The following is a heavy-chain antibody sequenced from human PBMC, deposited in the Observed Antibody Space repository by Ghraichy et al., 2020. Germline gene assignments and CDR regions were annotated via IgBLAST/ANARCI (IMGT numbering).Heavy chain of an antibody. V-gene: IGHV4-59*01. Sequence: SETLSLPCTVSGGSISSYYWSWIRQPPGKGLEWIGYIYYSGSTNYNPSLKSRVTISVDTSKNQFSLKLSSVTAADTAVYYCARVYLLEYYYDSWGAFDIWGQGTMVTVSS. CDR3: ARVYLLEYYYDSWGAFDI. CDR2: IYYSGST. J-gene: IGHJ3*02. D-gene: IGHD3-22*01. CDR1: GGSISSYY.